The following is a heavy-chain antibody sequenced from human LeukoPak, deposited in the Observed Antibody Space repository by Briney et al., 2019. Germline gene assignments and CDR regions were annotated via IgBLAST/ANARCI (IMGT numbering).Heavy chain of an antibody. CDR3: ARDPREVYYGMDV. V-gene: IGHV1-2*02. CDR2: INPNSGGT. Sequence: ASVKVSCEASGYTFTGYYMHWVRQAPGQGLEWMGWINPNSGGTNYAQKFQGRVTMTRDTSISTAYMELSRPRSDDTAVYYCARDPREVYYGMDVWGQGTTVTVSS. J-gene: IGHJ6*02. CDR1: GYTFTGYY.